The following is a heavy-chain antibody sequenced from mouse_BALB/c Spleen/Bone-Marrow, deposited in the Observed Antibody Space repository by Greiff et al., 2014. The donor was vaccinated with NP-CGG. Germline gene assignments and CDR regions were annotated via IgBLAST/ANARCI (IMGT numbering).Heavy chain of an antibody. CDR1: GYVFADYW. D-gene: IGHD1-1*01. J-gene: IGHJ3*01. CDR2: IFPVNADT. Sequence: QVQLKQSGAELVRPGSSVKISCKASGYVFADYWMNWLRQRPGQGLEWIGQIFPVNADTNYKANFKDKVTLTADKSSTTAYMQLNSLTSGDSAVYFCARFATGSFAYWGQGTLVTVSA. CDR3: ARFATGSFAY. V-gene: IGHV1-80*01.